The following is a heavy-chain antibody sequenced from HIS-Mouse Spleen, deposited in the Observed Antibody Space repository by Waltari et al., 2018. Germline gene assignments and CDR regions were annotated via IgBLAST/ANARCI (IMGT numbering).Heavy chain of an antibody. V-gene: IGHV4-39*07. CDR2: IYYSGST. J-gene: IGHJ2*01. CDR3: AREIPYSSSWYDWYFDL. Sequence: HLQLQESGPGLVKPSDTLSLTCTCSGGPIRSSSYYWGGIRQPPGKGLEWIGSIYYSGSTYYNPSLKSRVTISVDTSKNQFSLKLSSVTAADTAVYYCAREIPYSSSWYDWYFDLWGRGTLVTVSS. D-gene: IGHD6-13*01. CDR1: GGPIRSSSYY.